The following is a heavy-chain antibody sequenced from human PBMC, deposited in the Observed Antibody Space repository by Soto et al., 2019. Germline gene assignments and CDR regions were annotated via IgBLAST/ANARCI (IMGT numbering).Heavy chain of an antibody. CDR3: ARDGGMDDILPHDY. CDR1: GFTFSGYG. Sequence: QVQLVESGGGVVQPGRSLRLSCAASGFTFSGYGMHWVRQAPGKGLEWVAVIWYDGSNKYYADSVKGRFTISRDNSKNTLYLQMNSLRAEDTAVYYCARDGGMDDILPHDYWGQGTLVTVSS. J-gene: IGHJ4*02. V-gene: IGHV3-33*01. CDR2: IWYDGSNK. D-gene: IGHD3-9*01.